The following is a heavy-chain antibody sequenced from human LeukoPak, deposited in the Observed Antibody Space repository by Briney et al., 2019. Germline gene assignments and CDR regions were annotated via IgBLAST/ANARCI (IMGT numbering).Heavy chain of an antibody. D-gene: IGHD2-15*01. J-gene: IGHJ5*02. Sequence: PGGALRLSCAASGFTFSDHWMSWVRQAPGEGLEWVANIKQEESKRYYVDSVKGRFTISRENAKNSLYLQINSLRAEDTAVYYCAREASLYCSGNDCYWAFDRWGQGTLVTVSS. CDR2: IKQEESKR. V-gene: IGHV3-7*01. CDR1: GFTFSDHW. CDR3: AREASLYCSGNDCYWAFDR.